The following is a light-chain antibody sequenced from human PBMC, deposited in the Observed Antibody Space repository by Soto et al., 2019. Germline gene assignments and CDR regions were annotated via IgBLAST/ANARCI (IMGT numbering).Light chain of an antibody. Sequence: DIQMTQSPSSLSASVGDRVTITCRASQSISSYLNWYYQKPGKAPKLLIFAASSLQSGVPSRFSGSESGTDFTLTISSLQPEDYATSSCQQSYSLPVTFGQGTRLEI. CDR3: QQSYSLPVT. CDR1: QSISSY. J-gene: IGKJ5*01. CDR2: AAS. V-gene: IGKV1-39*01.